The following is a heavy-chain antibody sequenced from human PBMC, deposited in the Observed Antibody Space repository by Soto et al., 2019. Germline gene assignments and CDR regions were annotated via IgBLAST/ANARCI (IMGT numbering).Heavy chain of an antibody. CDR3: TKEGGIGSCSSTICYVNLDV. Sequence: EVQLVESGGGLVKPGGSLRLSCAASGFTFSNAWMSWVRQAPGKGLEWVGRIKSKTDGGTTDYAAPVKGRFTISRDDSNDTLYMQMHSLKTDAIAVYYCTKEGGIGSCSSTICYVNLDVWGKVTTVTVSS. CDR1: GFTFSNAW. D-gene: IGHD2-2*01. CDR2: IKSKTDGGTT. V-gene: IGHV3-15*05. J-gene: IGHJ6*04.